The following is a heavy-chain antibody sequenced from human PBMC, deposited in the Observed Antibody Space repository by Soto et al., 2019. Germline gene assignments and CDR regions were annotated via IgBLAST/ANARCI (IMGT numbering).Heavy chain of an antibody. Sequence: VQSGGALVQPGGSLRLSCTASGFTVTSNHMTWVRQAPGKGLEWVSITYRGGTTYYADFVRDRFTTSRDNADNTLYLQMNSLSPEDTAIYYGAREMGAPVTWFDPWGQGTLVTVSS. CDR1: GFTVTSNH. V-gene: IGHV3-66*01. J-gene: IGHJ5*02. CDR2: TYRGGTT. CDR3: AREMGAPVTWFDP. D-gene: IGHD3-16*01.